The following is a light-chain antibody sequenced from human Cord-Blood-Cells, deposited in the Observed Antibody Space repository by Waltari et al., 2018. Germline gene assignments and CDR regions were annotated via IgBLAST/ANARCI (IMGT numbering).Light chain of an antibody. J-gene: IGKJ1*01. CDR2: AAS. Sequence: DIQMTPYPSSLSASVGDRVTITCRASQSISSYLNWYQQKPGKAPKLLIYAASSLQSGVPSRFSGSGSGTDFTLTISRVQPEDFAIYYCQQSYSTPRTFGQGTKVEIK. CDR1: QSISSY. CDR3: QQSYSTPRT. V-gene: IGKV1-39*01.